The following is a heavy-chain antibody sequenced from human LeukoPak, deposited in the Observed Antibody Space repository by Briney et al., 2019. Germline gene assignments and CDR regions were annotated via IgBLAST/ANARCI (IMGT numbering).Heavy chain of an antibody. CDR3: AKTRLPSRFPSLTPFDY. CDR1: GFTFSSYA. CDR2: ISGSGGST. J-gene: IGHJ4*02. V-gene: IGHV3-23*01. D-gene: IGHD3-10*01. Sequence: QSGGSLRLSCAASGFTFSSYAMSWVRQAPGKGLEWVSAISGSGGSTHYADSVKGRFTISRDNSKNTLYLQMNSLRAEDTAVYYCAKTRLPSRFPSLTPFDYWGQGTLVTVSS.